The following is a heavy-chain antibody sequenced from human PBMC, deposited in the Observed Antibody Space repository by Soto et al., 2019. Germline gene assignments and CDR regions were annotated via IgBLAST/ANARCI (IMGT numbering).Heavy chain of an antibody. V-gene: IGHV3-64*01. J-gene: IGHJ6*03. CDR1: GFTFSNYE. CDR2: ISNNGAHT. CDR3: ARRGYGSRWPNVYMDV. D-gene: IGHD6-13*01. Sequence: EAQLVESGGGLVQPGGSLRLSCAASGFTFSNYEMHWVRQAPGKGLEFVSGISNNGAHTDYAKSVKGRFTISRDNSEVTLDLQMGSLRAEDMALYYCARRGYGSRWPNVYMDVWGKGSTVTVSS.